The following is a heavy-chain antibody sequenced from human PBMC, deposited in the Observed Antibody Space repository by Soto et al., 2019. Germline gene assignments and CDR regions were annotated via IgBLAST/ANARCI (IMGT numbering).Heavy chain of an antibody. V-gene: IGHV3-21*01. J-gene: IGHJ3*02. D-gene: IGHD3-22*01. CDR2: ISSSSSYI. Sequence: EVQLVESGGGLVKPGGSLRLSCAASGFTFSSYSMNWVRQAPGKGLEWVSSISSSSSYIYYADSVKGRFTISRDNAKDSLDRETNSQRAEGLGVYYCAGGDQYYDGSGYETWDAFDIRGQGTMVTVSS. CDR3: AGGDQYYDGSGYETWDAFDI. CDR1: GFTFSSYS.